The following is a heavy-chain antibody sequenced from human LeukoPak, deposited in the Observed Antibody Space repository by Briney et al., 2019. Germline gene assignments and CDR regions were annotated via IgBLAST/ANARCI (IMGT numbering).Heavy chain of an antibody. CDR2: INHSGST. CDR1: GGSFSGYY. Sequence: SETLSLTCAVYGGSFSGYYWSWIRQPPGKGLEWIGEINHSGSTNYNPSLKSRVAISVETSKKQFSLKLSSVTAADTAVYYCARGGVGAWAQKYFQHWGQGTLVTVSS. V-gene: IGHV4-34*01. D-gene: IGHD1-26*01. J-gene: IGHJ1*01. CDR3: ARGGVGAWAQKYFQH.